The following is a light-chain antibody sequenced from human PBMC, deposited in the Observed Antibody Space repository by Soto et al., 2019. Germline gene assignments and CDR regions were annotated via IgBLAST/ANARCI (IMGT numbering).Light chain of an antibody. CDR3: QKYNNWPPLFP. CDR1: QSVSSN. V-gene: IGKV3-15*01. CDR2: GAS. J-gene: IGKJ3*01. Sequence: EIVMTQSPATLSVSPGERATLSCRASQSVSSNLAWYQQKPGQAPRLLIYGASTRATGIPARFSGSGSGTEFTLTISRLQSEDFAVYYCQKYNNWPPLFPSGPGTKVDIK.